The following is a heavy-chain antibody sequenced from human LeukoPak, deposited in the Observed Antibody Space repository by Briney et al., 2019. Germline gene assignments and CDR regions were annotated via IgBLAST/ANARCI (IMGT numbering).Heavy chain of an antibody. V-gene: IGHV3-21*01. CDR2: ISSSSSYI. D-gene: IGHD4-11*01. CDR1: GFTFSSYS. J-gene: IGHJ4*02. Sequence: GGSLRLFCAASGFTFSSYSMNWVRQAPGKGLEWVSSISSSSSYIYYADSVKGRFTISRDNSKNTLYLQMNSLRAEDTAVYYCARDHHDLAYSPDYWGQGTLVTVSS. CDR3: ARDHHDLAYSPDY.